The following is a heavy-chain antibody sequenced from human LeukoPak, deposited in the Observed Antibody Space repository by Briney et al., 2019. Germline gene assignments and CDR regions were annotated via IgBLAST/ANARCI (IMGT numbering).Heavy chain of an antibody. V-gene: IGHV4-34*01. D-gene: IGHD4-17*01. CDR2: INHSGYT. CDR3: TRMTTGHDY. CDR1: VVSFNDYY. J-gene: IGHJ4*02. Sequence: PSDTLPLTCAVSVVSFNDYYRSCVRQTPGKGLEWIGEINHSGYTNDSPSLKSRVTLSIDTSRKQFSLNLRSVTVADTGIYYCTRMTTGHDYWGQGTLVTVSS.